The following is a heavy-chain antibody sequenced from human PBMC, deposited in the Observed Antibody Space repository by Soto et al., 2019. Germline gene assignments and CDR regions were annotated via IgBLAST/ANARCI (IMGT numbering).Heavy chain of an antibody. J-gene: IGHJ4*02. CDR2: ISYDGSNK. CDR1: GFTFSSYG. D-gene: IGHD3-22*01. CDR3: AKETLNYYDSSGLDY. V-gene: IGHV3-30*18. Sequence: PGGSLRLSCAASGFTFSSYGMHWVRQAPGKGLEWVAVISYDGSNKYYADSVKGRFTISRDNSKNTLYLQMNSLRAEDTAVYYCAKETLNYYDSSGLDYWGQGTLVTVSS.